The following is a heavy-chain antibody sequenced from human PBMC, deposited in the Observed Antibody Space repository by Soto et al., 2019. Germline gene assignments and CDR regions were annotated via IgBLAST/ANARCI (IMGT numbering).Heavy chain of an antibody. Sequence: ASVKVSCKASGYTFTSYAMHWVRQAPGQRLEWMGWINAGSGNTKYSQKFQGRVTITRDTSASTAYMELSSLRSEDTAVYYCARGYSNDYWGQGTLVTVSS. CDR1: GYTFTSYA. J-gene: IGHJ4*02. D-gene: IGHD6-13*01. CDR2: INAGSGNT. V-gene: IGHV1-3*01. CDR3: ARGYSNDY.